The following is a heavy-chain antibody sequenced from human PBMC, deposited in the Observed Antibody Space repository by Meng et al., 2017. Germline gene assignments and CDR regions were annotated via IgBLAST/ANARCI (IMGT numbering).Heavy chain of an antibody. Sequence: ASVKVSCKASGYTFTSYGISWVRQAPGQGLEWMGWISAYNGNTNYAQKLQGRVTMTTDTSTSTAYMELRSLRSDDTAVYYCAGDRTGYSSGWAPGWFDPWGQGTMVTVSS. CDR1: GYTFTSYG. J-gene: IGHJ5*02. CDR3: AGDRTGYSSGWAPGWFDP. CDR2: ISAYNGNT. V-gene: IGHV1-18*01. D-gene: IGHD6-19*01.